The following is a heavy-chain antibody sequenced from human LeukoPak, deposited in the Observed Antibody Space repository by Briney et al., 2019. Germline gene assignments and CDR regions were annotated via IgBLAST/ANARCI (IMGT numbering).Heavy chain of an antibody. CDR3: ARREYYGSGLVSYFDY. J-gene: IGHJ4*02. V-gene: IGHV5-51*01. CDR2: IYPGDSDT. Sequence: GESLKISCKGSGYSFTSYWIGWVRQMPGKGLEWMGIIYPGDSDTRYSPSFQGQVTISADKSISTAYLQWSSLKASDTAMYYCARREYYGSGLVSYFDYWGQGTLVTVSS. D-gene: IGHD3-10*01. CDR1: GYSFTSYW.